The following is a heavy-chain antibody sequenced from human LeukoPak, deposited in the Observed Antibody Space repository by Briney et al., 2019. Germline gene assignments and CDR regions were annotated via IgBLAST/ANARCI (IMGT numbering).Heavy chain of an antibody. J-gene: IGHJ4*02. Sequence: GGSLRLSCVGSGFTFRSHAMSWVRQAPEKGLEFVSGIYENGGTTYYADSVKGRFSISRDNSKNTLYLQMDSLRGEDTAVYYCARDSPLGAGGDYWGQGTLVTVSS. CDR2: IYENGGTT. D-gene: IGHD3-16*01. CDR3: ARDSPLGAGGDY. V-gene: IGHV3-23*01. CDR1: GFTFRSHA.